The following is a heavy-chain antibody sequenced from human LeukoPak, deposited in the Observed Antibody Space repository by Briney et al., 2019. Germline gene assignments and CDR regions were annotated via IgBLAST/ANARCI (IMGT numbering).Heavy chain of an antibody. CDR2: ISYDGSNK. J-gene: IGHJ6*02. D-gene: IGHD2-15*01. CDR1: GFTFSSYA. V-gene: IGHV3-30-3*01. CDR3: ARGLYCSGGSCGGMGV. Sequence: PGRSLRLSCAASGFTFSSYAMNWVRQAPGKGLEWVAVISYDGSNKYYADSVKGRFTISRDNSKNTLYLQMSSLRAEDTALYYCARGLYCSGGSCGGMGVWGLGTTVTVSS.